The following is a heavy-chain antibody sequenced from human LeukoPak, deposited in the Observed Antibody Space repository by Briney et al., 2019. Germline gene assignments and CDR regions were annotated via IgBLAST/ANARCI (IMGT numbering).Heavy chain of an antibody. CDR3: AKDFGSGGQYYFDY. J-gene: IGHJ4*02. CDR2: ISYDGSNK. Sequence: GSLRLSCVASGFSLSNFQMYWVRQAPGKGLEWVALISYDGSNKYYVDSVKGRFTISRDNSKNTLYLQMNSLRAEDTAVYYCAKDFGSGGQYYFDYWGQGTLVTVSS. V-gene: IGHV3-30*18. CDR1: GFSLSNFQ. D-gene: IGHD6-19*01.